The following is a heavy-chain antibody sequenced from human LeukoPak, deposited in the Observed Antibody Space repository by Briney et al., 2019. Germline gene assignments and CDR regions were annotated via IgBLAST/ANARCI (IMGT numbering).Heavy chain of an antibody. CDR3: AREEGYYGSGRGWFDP. D-gene: IGHD3-10*01. Sequence: PSETLSLTCTVSGGSISSGDYYWSWIRQPPGKGLEWIGSIFYSGSTYYNPSLKSRVSISLDTSKTQFSLRLSSVTAADTAVYFCAREEGYYGSGRGWFDPWGQGTLVTVSS. V-gene: IGHV4-30-4*01. J-gene: IGHJ5*02. CDR1: GGSISSGDYY. CDR2: IFYSGST.